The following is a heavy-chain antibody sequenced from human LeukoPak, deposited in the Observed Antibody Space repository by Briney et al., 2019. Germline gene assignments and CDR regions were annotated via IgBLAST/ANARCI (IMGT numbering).Heavy chain of an antibody. J-gene: IGHJ6*03. CDR3: ARGGGQLRLGDYYYYMDV. D-gene: IGHD4-17*01. Sequence: GASVKVSCKASGGTFTSDAISWVRQAPGQGLEWMGGIIPIFGTANYAQKFQGRVTITTDESTSTAYMELSSLRSEDTAVYYCARGGGQLRLGDYYYYMDVWGKGTTVTVSS. CDR1: GGTFTSDA. CDR2: IIPIFGTA. V-gene: IGHV1-69*05.